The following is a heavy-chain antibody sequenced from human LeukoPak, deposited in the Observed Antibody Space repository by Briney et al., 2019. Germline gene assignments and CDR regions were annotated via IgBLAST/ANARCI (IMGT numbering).Heavy chain of an antibody. D-gene: IGHD2-2*02. CDR3: AREVPAAIPYYYYGMDV. CDR1: GFTFSSYG. V-gene: IGHV3-33*01. J-gene: IGHJ6*02. Sequence: GRSLRLSCAASGFTFSSYGMHWVRQAPGKGLEWVAVIWYDGGNKYYADSVKGRFTISRDNSKNTLYLQMNSLRAEDTAVYYCAREVPAAIPYYYYGMDVWGQGTTVTVSS. CDR2: IWYDGGNK.